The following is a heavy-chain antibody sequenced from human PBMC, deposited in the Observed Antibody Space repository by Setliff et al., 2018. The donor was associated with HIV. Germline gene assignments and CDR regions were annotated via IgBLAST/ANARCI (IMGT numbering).Heavy chain of an antibody. CDR1: DLAFSSYA. CDR3: ARDSYFYDGSDYHYRHFDD. J-gene: IGHJ4*02. V-gene: IGHV3-23*01. CDR2: ASPSGGTT. Sequence: LRLSCQASDLAFSSYAMSWVRQAPGKGLEWVSIASPSGGTTYYADSVKGRFTISRDNSKSTLYLQMNSLKTEDTAVYYCARDSYFYDGSDYHYRHFDDWGQGTLVTVSS. D-gene: IGHD3-22*01.